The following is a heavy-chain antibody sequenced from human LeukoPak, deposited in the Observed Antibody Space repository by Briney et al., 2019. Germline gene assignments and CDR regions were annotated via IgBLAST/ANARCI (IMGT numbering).Heavy chain of an antibody. J-gene: IGHJ3*02. CDR1: GGTFSSYA. CDR2: IIPILGIA. CDR3: AAITYGDAFDI. Sequence: SVKVSCKASGGTFSSYAISWVRQAPGQGLEWMGRIIPILGIANYAQKFQGRVTITADKSTSTAYMELSSLRSEDTAVYYRAAITYGDAFDIWGQGTMVTVSS. V-gene: IGHV1-69*04. D-gene: IGHD3-10*01.